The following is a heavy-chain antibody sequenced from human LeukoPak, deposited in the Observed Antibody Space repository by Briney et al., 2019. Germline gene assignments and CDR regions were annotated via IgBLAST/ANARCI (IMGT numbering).Heavy chain of an antibody. Sequence: SETLSLTCAVSGGSISSGGYSWSWIRQPPGKGLEWIGYIYHSGSTYYNPSLKSRVTISVDRSKNEFSLRLSSVTAADTALYYCARGMEQWLGNNWFDSWGQGTLVTVSS. J-gene: IGHJ5*01. D-gene: IGHD6-19*01. V-gene: IGHV4-30-2*01. CDR1: GGSISSGGYS. CDR2: IYHSGST. CDR3: ARGMEQWLGNNWFDS.